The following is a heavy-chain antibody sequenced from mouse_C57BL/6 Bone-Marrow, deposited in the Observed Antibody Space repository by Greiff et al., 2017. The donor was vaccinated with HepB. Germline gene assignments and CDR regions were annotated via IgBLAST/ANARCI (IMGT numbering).Heavy chain of an antibody. V-gene: IGHV5-4*01. D-gene: IGHD2-4*01. J-gene: IGHJ3*01. CDR2: ISDGGSYT. CDR1: GFTFSSYA. Sequence: EVKVEESGGGLVKPGGSLKLSCAASGFTFSSYAMSWVRQTPEKRLEWVATISDGGSYTYYPDNVKGRFTISRDNAKNNLYLQMSHLKSEDTAMYYCAREGDYDYDVGWFAYWGQGTLVTVSA. CDR3: AREGDYDYDVGWFAY.